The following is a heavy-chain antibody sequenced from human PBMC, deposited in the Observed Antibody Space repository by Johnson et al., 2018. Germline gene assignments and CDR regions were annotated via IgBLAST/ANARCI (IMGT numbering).Heavy chain of an antibody. J-gene: IGHJ3*02. Sequence: VQLVESGGGLVKPGGSLRLSCAASGFTFSSYSMNWVRQAPGKGLEWVSSISSSSSYIYYADSVKGRVTISRDNAKNSLYLQMNSLRAEDTAVYYCASPPYGGNDAFDIWGQGTMVTVSS. CDR3: ASPPYGGNDAFDI. CDR1: GFTFSSYS. V-gene: IGHV3-21*01. D-gene: IGHD4-23*01. CDR2: ISSSSSYI.